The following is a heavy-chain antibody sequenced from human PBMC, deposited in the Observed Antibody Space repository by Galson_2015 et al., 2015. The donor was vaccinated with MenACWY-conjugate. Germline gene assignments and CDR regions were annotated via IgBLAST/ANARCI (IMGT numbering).Heavy chain of an antibody. CDR2: ISGSGGST. J-gene: IGHJ3*02. V-gene: IGHV3-23*01. CDR1: GFTFSSYA. D-gene: IGHD3-3*01. CDR3: AKGVHVLRFLEWLSPGDDAFDI. Sequence: SLRLSCAASGFTFSSYAMSWVRQAPGKGLEWVSAISGSGGSTYYAGSVKGRFTISRDNSKNTLYLQMNSLRAEDTAVYYCAKGVHVLRFLEWLSPGDDAFDIWGQGTMVTVSS.